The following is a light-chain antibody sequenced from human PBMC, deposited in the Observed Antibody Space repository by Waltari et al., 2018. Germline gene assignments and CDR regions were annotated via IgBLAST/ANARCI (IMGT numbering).Light chain of an antibody. V-gene: IGLV2-14*01. CDR1: NNDIGAYNY. CDR3: CSYRVGFAYVV. Sequence: QSALTQPASVSGSPGQSITISCTGTNNDIGAYNYVSWYQRHPGKAPKLILYEVSNRPSGGSGRFSGSKSGNTASLTISGLQAEDEADDYCCSYRVGFAYVVFGGGSKLTVL. J-gene: IGLJ3*02. CDR2: EVS.